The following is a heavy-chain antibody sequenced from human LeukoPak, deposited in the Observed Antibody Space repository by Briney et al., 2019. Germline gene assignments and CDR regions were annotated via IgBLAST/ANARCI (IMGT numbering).Heavy chain of an antibody. V-gene: IGHV4-59*01. CDR1: GDSISSYY. CDR2: IHYSGST. Sequence: SETLSLTCTVSGDSISSYYWSWIRQPPGKGLEWIGYIHYSGSTNYNPSLKSRVTISVDTSKNQFSLKLSSVTAADTAVYYCARVRDRSSYFYDLDYWGQGTLVTVSS. CDR3: ARVRDRSSYFYDLDY. J-gene: IGHJ4*02. D-gene: IGHD3-22*01.